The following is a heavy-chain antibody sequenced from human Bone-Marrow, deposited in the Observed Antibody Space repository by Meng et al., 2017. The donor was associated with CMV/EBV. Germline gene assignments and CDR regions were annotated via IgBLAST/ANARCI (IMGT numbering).Heavy chain of an antibody. J-gene: IGHJ3*02. V-gene: IGHV4-39*07. CDR1: GFTFSSYS. D-gene: IGHD3-22*01. Sequence: ESLKISCAASGFTFSSYSMNWVRQPPGKGLEWIGSIYYSGSTYYNPSLKSRVTISVDTSKNQFSLKVSSVTAADTAVYYCARDLTGYYDSSGYHDAFDIWGQGTMVTVSS. CDR3: ARDLTGYYDSSGYHDAFDI. CDR2: IYYSGST.